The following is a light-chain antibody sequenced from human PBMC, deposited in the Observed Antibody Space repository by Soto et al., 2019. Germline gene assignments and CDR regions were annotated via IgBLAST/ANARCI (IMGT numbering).Light chain of an antibody. V-gene: IGKV3-20*01. CDR2: GAS. J-gene: IGKJ1*01. CDR3: QQYGSSGT. Sequence: ELVVTQSPATLSVSPGERDTLSCRASQSVSSNLAWYQQKPGQAPRLLIYGASSRATGIPDRFSGSGSGTDFTLTISRLEPEDFAVYYCQQYGSSGTFGQGTKVDI. CDR1: QSVSSN.